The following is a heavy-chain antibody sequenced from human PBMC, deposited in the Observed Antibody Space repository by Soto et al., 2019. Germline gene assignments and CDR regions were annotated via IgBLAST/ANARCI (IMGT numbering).Heavy chain of an antibody. CDR1: GHTFLSQW. CDR2: IWPSSSDT. V-gene: IGHV5-51*01. J-gene: IGHJ5*01. CDR3: ARLSSPLAQHGWFDS. Sequence: VESLKISCVDSGHTFLSQWIAWVLHVPGKGLECMGIIWPSSSDTKYSPAFQGHVTLSADKSTNTADLQWDSLRASDTAIYYCARLSSPLAQHGWFDSWGLGXLVTVYS. D-gene: IGHD2-2*01.